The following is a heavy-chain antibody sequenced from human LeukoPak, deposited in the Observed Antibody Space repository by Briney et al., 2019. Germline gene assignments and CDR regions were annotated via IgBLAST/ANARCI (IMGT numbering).Heavy chain of an antibody. J-gene: IGHJ4*02. Sequence: GGSLRLSCAASVFTFSKYWMLWDRQAPGKGLESVSRINTDGTVTTYADSVKGRFTVSRDNADNTMFLQMNSVRDEDTAVYYCATKQWLAPPPDSWGQGTPVTVSS. CDR1: VFTFSKYW. CDR3: ATKQWLAPPPDS. V-gene: IGHV3-74*01. D-gene: IGHD6-19*01. CDR2: INTDGTVT.